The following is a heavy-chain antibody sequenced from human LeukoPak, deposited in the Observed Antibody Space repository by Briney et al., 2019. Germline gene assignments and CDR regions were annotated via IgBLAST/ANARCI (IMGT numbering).Heavy chain of an antibody. D-gene: IGHD3-16*01. J-gene: IGHJ4*02. CDR2: MYSSGNA. Sequence: SETLPLTCTVSGGSISSFYWSWIRQPPGKGLECIGSMYSSGNAKYNPSLKSRVTISVDTSKNLFSLTLTSVTAADTAIYYCATLGGSFDYWGPGTRVAV. V-gene: IGHV4-59*08. CDR1: GGSISSFY. CDR3: ATLGGSFDY.